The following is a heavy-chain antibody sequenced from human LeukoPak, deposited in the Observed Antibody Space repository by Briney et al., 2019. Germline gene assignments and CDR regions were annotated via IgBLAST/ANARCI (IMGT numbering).Heavy chain of an antibody. CDR3: ARDWVVGATDYYYGMDV. J-gene: IGHJ6*01. CDR2: ISSSSSYI. V-gene: IGHV3-21*01. D-gene: IGHD1-26*01. CDR1: GFTFSSYS. Sequence: GGSLRLSCAASGFTFSSYSLNWVRQAPGKGLEWVSSISSSSSYIYYADSVKDRFTISRGNAKNSLYLQMNSLRAEDTAVYYCARDWVVGATDYYYGMDVWGQGTTVTVSS.